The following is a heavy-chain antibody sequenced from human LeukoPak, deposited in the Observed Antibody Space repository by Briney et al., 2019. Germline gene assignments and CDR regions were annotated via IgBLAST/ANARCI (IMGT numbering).Heavy chain of an antibody. D-gene: IGHD4-17*01. V-gene: IGHV4-30-4*01. CDR1: GGSISSGDYY. CDR3: ARSQPDDYGDYVDY. CDR2: IYYSGST. J-gene: IGHJ4*02. Sequence: SQTLSLTCTVSGGSISSGDYYWSWIRQPPGKGLEWIGYIYYSGSTYNNPSLKSRVTISVDTSKNQFSLKLSSVTAADTAVYYCARSQPDDYGDYVDYWGQGTLVTVSS.